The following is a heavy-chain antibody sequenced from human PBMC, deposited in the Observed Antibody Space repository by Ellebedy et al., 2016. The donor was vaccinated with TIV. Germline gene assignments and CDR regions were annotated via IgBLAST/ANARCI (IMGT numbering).Heavy chain of an antibody. CDR1: GYTFALYT. V-gene: IGHV1-3*04. J-gene: IGHJ4*02. Sequence: AASVKVSCKASGYTFALYTMHWVRQAPGQRLAWLGWINTDTCNTEYSQNFQGRVTFTTDTAASTVYMSLSSLGSEDTAVYYCAKDRGGTGDFDYWGQGTLITVSS. CDR2: INTDTCNT. D-gene: IGHD3-16*01. CDR3: AKDRGGTGDFDY.